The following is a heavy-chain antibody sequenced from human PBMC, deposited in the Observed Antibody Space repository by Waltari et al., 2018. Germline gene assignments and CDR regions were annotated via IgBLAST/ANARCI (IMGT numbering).Heavy chain of an antibody. Sequence: QVQLVQSGAEVKKPGASVKVSCKASGYTFTGYSMHWVRQAPGQGLEWMGWINPNSGGTNYAQKFQGRVTMTRDTSISTAYMELSRLRSDDTAVYYCARDKYYYDSSGPGDNYYYYMDVWGKGTTVTVSS. J-gene: IGHJ6*03. CDR3: ARDKYYYDSSGPGDNYYYYMDV. CDR2: INPNSGGT. CDR1: GYTFTGYS. V-gene: IGHV1-2*02. D-gene: IGHD3-22*01.